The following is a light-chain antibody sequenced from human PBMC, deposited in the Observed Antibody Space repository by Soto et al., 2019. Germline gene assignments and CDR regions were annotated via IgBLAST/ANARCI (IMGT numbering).Light chain of an antibody. CDR2: DVS. Sequence: QSALTQPASVSGSPGQSITISCTGTSSDVGGYNYVSWYQQHPGKAPKLMIYDVSNRPSGVSKRFSGSKSGNTASLTISGLQAEDEADYYCSSYTSSSTPSFGGGTKLTVL. CDR3: SSYTSSSTPS. J-gene: IGLJ2*01. CDR1: SSDVGGYNY. V-gene: IGLV2-14*01.